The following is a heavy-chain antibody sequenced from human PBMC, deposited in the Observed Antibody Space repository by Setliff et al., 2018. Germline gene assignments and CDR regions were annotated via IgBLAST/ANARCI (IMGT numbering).Heavy chain of an antibody. Sequence: ASVKVSCKSSGFTFTDYGITWVRQVPGQGLEWMGWINNYNFNTQYAQNFQGRVTFTADESTKTAYMDLRSLRSEDTAIYYCARGRDGYNANAYEIWGQGTMVTVSS. J-gene: IGHJ3*02. CDR1: GFTFTDYG. CDR2: INNYNFNT. D-gene: IGHD5-12*01. V-gene: IGHV1-18*01. CDR3: ARGRDGYNANAYEI.